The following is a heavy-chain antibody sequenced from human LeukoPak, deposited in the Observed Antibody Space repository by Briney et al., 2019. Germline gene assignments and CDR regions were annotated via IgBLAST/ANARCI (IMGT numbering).Heavy chain of an antibody. CDR1: GFTFSSYW. Sequence: GGSLRLSCAASGFTFSSYWMSWVRQAPGEGREWVANIKQDGREKYYVDSVKGRFTISRDNAKNSLYLQMNSLRAEDTAVYYCAELGITMIGGVWGKGTTVTISS. V-gene: IGHV3-7*01. CDR3: AELGITMIGGV. CDR2: IKQDGREK. D-gene: IGHD3-10*02. J-gene: IGHJ6*04.